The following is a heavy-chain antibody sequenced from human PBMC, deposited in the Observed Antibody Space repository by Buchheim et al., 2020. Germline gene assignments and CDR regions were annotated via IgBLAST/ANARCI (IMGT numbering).Heavy chain of an antibody. D-gene: IGHD4-17*01. V-gene: IGHV1-69*04. Sequence: QVQLVQSGAEVKKPGSSVKVSCKASGGTFSSYAISWVRQAPGQGLEWMGRIIPILGIANYAQKFQGRVTITADKYTSTAYMELSSLRSEDTAVYYCARVWYGDYDHGAYMDVWGQGTT. J-gene: IGHJ6*02. CDR1: GGTFSSYA. CDR3: ARVWYGDYDHGAYMDV. CDR2: IIPILGIA.